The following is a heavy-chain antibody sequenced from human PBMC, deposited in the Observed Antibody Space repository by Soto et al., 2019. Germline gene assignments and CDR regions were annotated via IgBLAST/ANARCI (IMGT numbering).Heavy chain of an antibody. J-gene: IGHJ3*02. CDR2: IYYSGST. V-gene: IGHV4-59*01. CDR3: AADQISQDAFDI. Sequence: SETLSLTCTVSGGSISSYYWSWIRQPPGKGLEWIGYIYYSGSTNYNPSLKSRVTISVDTSKNQFSLKLSSVTAADTAVYYCAADQISQDAFDIWGQGTMVTVSS. CDR1: GGSISSYY.